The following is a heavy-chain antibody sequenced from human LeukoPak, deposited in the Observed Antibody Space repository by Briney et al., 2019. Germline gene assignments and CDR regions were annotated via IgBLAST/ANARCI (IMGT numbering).Heavy chain of an antibody. V-gene: IGHV4-34*01. CDR2: INHRGST. Sequence: SETLSLTCDVYGGSFSGYYWSWIRQPPGKGLEWIGEINHRGSTNYNPSLKSRVTISVDTSKNQFSLRLNSVTAADTAVYYCARLDYYDSSTPAPWGQGTLVTVSS. D-gene: IGHD3-22*01. CDR3: ARLDYYDSSTPAP. CDR1: GGSFSGYY. J-gene: IGHJ5*02.